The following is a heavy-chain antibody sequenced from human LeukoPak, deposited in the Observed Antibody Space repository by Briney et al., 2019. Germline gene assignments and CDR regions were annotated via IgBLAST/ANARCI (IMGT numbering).Heavy chain of an antibody. V-gene: IGHV3-23*01. J-gene: IGHJ5*02. CDR3: AKDEDYYGSGSYYTYNWFDP. CDR2: ISGSGGST. CDR1: GFTFSSYA. D-gene: IGHD3-10*01. Sequence: GGSLRLSCAASGFTFSSYAMSWVRQAPGKGLEWVSAISGSGGSTYYADSVKGRLTISRDNPKNTLYLQMNSLRAEDTAVYYCAKDEDYYGSGSYYTYNWFDPWGQGTLVTVSS.